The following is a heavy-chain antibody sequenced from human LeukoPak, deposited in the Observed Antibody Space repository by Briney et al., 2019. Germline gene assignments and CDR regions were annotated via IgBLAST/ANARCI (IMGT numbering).Heavy chain of an antibody. CDR3: AKDPGVVADPYYMDA. Sequence: GRSLRLSCAASGFTFSSYGMHWVRQAPGKGLEWVAVIWYDGSNKYYADSVKGRFTISRDNSKNTLYLQMNSLRAEDTAVYYCAKDPGVVADPYYMDAGGKGTTVTVSS. V-gene: IGHV3-33*06. J-gene: IGHJ6*03. CDR1: GFTFSSYG. CDR2: IWYDGSNK. D-gene: IGHD3-22*01.